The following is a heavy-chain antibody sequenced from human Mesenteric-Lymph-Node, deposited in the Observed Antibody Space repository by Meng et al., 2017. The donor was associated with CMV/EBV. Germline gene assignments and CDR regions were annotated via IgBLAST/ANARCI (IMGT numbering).Heavy chain of an antibody. CDR3: ARHQRWLKSEGGFNY. J-gene: IGHJ4*02. CDR2: INHNRRT. D-gene: IGHD4-23*01. V-gene: IGHV4-34*01. Sequence: VQLQQWGARLLKPPENLLRPSCGLGGSFSSYARSWIRQPPGKGLEWIGEINHNRRTNYNPSLKRRLTISVATSQNQFSRKLSSVTAADTAVYNCARHQRWLKSEGGFNYWGQGTLVTVSS. CDR1: GGSFSSYA.